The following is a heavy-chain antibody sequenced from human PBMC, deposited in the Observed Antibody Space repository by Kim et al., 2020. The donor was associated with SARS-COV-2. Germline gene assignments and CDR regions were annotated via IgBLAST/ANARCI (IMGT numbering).Heavy chain of an antibody. D-gene: IGHD6-13*01. CDR1: GGSISSYY. CDR3: ARHERSTDERRYSSSWYGPKPRGLDFDY. CDR2: IYYSGST. Sequence: SETLSLTCTVSGGSISSYYWSWIRQPPGKGLEWIGYIYYSGSTNYNPSLKSRVTISVDTSKNQFSLKLSSVTAADTAVYYCARHERSTDERRYSSSWYGPKPRGLDFDYWGQGTLVTVSS. J-gene: IGHJ4*02. V-gene: IGHV4-59*08.